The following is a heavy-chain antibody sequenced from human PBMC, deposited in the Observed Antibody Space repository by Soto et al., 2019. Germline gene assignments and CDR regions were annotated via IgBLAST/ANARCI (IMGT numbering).Heavy chain of an antibody. CDR3: ARVPVKVAAGTAWLDP. V-gene: IGHV3-7*01. D-gene: IGHD6-13*01. Sequence: EVQVVESGGGLVQPGGSLRLSCAASGFTFSKYWMSWVRQAPGKGLEWVANIKEDGSEKYYVDSVKGRFTISRDNAKNSLYLKMNSLRAEDTAVYYCARVPVKVAAGTAWLDPWGQGTLVTVSS. J-gene: IGHJ5*02. CDR2: IKEDGSEK. CDR1: GFTFSKYW.